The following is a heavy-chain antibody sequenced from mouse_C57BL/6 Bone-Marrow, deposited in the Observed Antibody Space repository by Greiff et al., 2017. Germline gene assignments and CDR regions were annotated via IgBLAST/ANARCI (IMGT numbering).Heavy chain of an antibody. CDR2: IDPSDSYT. J-gene: IGHJ1*03. CDR3: ARRGGSTVVAHFDV. D-gene: IGHD1-1*01. Sequence: VQLQQPGAELVMPGASVKLSCKASGYTFTSYWMHWVKQRPGQGLEWIGEIDPSDSYTNYNQKFKGKSTLTVDKSSSTAYMQRSSLTSEDSAVYYCARRGGSTVVAHFDVWGTGTTVTVSS. CDR1: GYTFTSYW. V-gene: IGHV1-69*01.